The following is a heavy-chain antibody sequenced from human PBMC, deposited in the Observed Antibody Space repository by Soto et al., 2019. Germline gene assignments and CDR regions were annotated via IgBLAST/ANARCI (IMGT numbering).Heavy chain of an antibody. D-gene: IGHD1-1*01. Sequence: GGSLRLSCAASGFTFSSYSMNWVRQAPGKGLEWVSYISSSSSTIYYADSVKGRFTISRDNAKNSLYLQMNSLRAEDTAVYYCARDLQLERPYYFDYWGQGTLVTVSS. CDR3: ARDLQLERPYYFDY. CDR1: GFTFSSYS. J-gene: IGHJ4*02. V-gene: IGHV3-48*04. CDR2: ISSSSSTI.